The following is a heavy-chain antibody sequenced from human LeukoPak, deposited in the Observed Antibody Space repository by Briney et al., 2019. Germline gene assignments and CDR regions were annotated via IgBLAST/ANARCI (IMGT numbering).Heavy chain of an antibody. CDR1: GFTFSNYN. D-gene: IGHD3-10*02. V-gene: IGHV3-21*01. CDR2: ITRDSIYT. Sequence: GGSLRLSCAASGFTFSNYNMNWVRQTPGKGLEWVSSITRDSIYTFYADSVKGRFTISRDNAKNSLYLQMNSLRAEDTAVYYCAELGITMIGGVWGKGTTVTISS. CDR3: AELGITMIGGV. J-gene: IGHJ6*04.